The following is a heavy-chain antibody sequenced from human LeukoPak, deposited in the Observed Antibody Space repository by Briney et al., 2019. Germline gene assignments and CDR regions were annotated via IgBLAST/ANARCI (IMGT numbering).Heavy chain of an antibody. V-gene: IGHV3-74*01. CDR1: GFTFSSYW. CDR3: ARGRPHGNDY. J-gene: IGHJ4*02. CDR2: IASDGSST. Sequence: GGSLRLSCAASGFTFSSYWMNWVRQAPGKRLVWASRIASDGSSTTYADSVKGRFSISRDNAKNTLYLQMNSLRVEDTAVYYCARGRPHGNDYWGQGTLVTVSS. D-gene: IGHD4-23*01.